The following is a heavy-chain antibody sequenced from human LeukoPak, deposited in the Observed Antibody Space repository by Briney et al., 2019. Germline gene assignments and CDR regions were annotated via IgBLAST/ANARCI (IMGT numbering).Heavy chain of an antibody. J-gene: IGHJ5*02. V-gene: IGHV3-23*01. Sequence: GGSLRLSCVVSGITLSNYGMSWVRQAPGKGLEWVAGISDSGGRTNYADSVKGRFTISRDNPKNTLYLQMNSLRAEDTAVYYCARGQVLRYFDWLPVVSHGDWFDPWGQGTLVTVSS. CDR1: GITLSNYG. CDR3: ARGQVLRYFDWLPVVSHGDWFDP. D-gene: IGHD3-9*01. CDR2: ISDSGGRT.